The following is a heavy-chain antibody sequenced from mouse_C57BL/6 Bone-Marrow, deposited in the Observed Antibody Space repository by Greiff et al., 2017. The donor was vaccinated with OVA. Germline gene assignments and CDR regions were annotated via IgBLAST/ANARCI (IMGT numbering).Heavy chain of an antibody. CDR2: IDPSDSYT. D-gene: IGHD1-1*01. CDR3: ARGYYYGYAMDY. Sequence: QVQLKQPGAELVRPGTSVKLSCKASGYTFTSYWMHWVKQRPGQGLEWIGVIDPSDSYTNYNQKFKGKATLTVDTSSSTAYMQLSSLTSEDSAVYYCARGYYYGYAMDYWGQGTSVTVSS. V-gene: IGHV1-59*01. J-gene: IGHJ4*01. CDR1: GYTFTSYW.